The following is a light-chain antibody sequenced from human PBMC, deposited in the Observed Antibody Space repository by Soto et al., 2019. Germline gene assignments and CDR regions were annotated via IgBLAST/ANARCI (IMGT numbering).Light chain of an antibody. CDR2: EGI. Sequence: QSVLTQPASVSGSPGQSITISCPGTSSDIGTYNLVSWYQHYPGKAPKLMIYEGIKRPSGVSNRFSGSKSGNTAFLTISGLQAEDEADYYCCSYTSSSTRVFGTGTKLTVL. CDR1: SSDIGTYNL. J-gene: IGLJ1*01. CDR3: CSYTSSSTRV. V-gene: IGLV2-14*02.